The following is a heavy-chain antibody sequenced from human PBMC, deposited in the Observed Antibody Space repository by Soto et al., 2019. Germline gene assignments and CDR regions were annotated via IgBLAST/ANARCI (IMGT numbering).Heavy chain of an antibody. J-gene: IGHJ4*02. CDR3: ARLYGSGSTRRVRIDY. D-gene: IGHD3-10*01. CDR2: INWNGSST. Sequence: PGGSLRLSCAASGFTFSSYGMHWVRQAPGKGLEWVAVINWNGSSTGYADSVKGRFTISRDNAKNTLYLQMNSLRAEDTALYYCARLYGSGSTRRVRIDYWGQGIQVTVSS. V-gene: IGHV3-20*04. CDR1: GFTFSSYG.